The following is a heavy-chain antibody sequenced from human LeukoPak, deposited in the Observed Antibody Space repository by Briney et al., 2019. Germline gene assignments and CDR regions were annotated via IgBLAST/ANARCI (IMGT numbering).Heavy chain of an antibody. CDR3: ARGSSSWYDFDY. CDR2: IYTSGST. D-gene: IGHD6-13*01. CDR1: GGSISSGSYY. Sequence: PSETLSLTCTVSGGSISSGSYYRSWIRQPAGKGLEWIGRIYTSGSTNYNPSLKSRVTISVDTSKNQFSLKLSSVTAADTAVYYCARGSSSWYDFDYWGQGTLVTVSS. J-gene: IGHJ4*02. V-gene: IGHV4-61*02.